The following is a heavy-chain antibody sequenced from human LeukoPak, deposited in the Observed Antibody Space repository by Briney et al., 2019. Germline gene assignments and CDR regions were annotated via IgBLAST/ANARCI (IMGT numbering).Heavy chain of an antibody. CDR1: GYTFTGYY. Sequence: ASVKVSCKASGYTFTGYYMHWVRQAPGQGLEWMGWIHPDRDTTNYAQKFQGRVTMTRDTSITAAYMELSRLRSDDTAVYYCARRYCSSTSCYYFDYWGQGTLVTVSS. CDR3: ARRYCSSTSCYYFDY. CDR2: IHPDRDTT. J-gene: IGHJ4*02. D-gene: IGHD2-2*01. V-gene: IGHV1-2*02.